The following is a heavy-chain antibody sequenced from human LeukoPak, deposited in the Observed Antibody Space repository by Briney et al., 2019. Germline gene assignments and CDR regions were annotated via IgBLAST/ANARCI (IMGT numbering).Heavy chain of an antibody. J-gene: IGHJ4*02. D-gene: IGHD6-13*01. Sequence: GGSLRLSCAASGFTFSDYYMSWIRQAPRKGLEWVSYISSSGSTIYYADSVKGRFTISRDNAKNSLYLQMNSLRAEDTAVYYCARDPSFGYSSSWYDYWGQGTLVTVSS. CDR3: ARDPSFGYSSSWYDY. CDR2: ISSSGSTI. V-gene: IGHV3-11*04. CDR1: GFTFSDYY.